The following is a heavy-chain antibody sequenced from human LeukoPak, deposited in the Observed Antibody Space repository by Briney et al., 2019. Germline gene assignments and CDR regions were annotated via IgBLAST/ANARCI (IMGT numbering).Heavy chain of an antibody. CDR1: GFTFSSYW. CDR2: IKQDGSEK. D-gene: IGHD3-10*01. J-gene: IGHJ4*02. Sequence: GGSLRLSCAASGFTFSSYWMSWVRQAPGKGLEWVANIKQDGSEKYYVDSVRGRFTISRDNAKNSLYLQMNSLRAEDTAVYYCARVLRFGEFDYWGQGTLVTVSS. V-gene: IGHV3-7*01. CDR3: ARVLRFGEFDY.